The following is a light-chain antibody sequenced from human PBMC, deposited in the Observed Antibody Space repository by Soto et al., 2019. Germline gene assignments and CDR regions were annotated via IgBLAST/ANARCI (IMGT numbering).Light chain of an antibody. J-gene: IGKJ4*01. Sequence: EVVLTQSPGTLSLSPGERATLSCRASQSVSSNYLAWYQQKPGQAPRLLIYGASSRATGIPDRFSGSGSGTDFTLTISRLEPEDFALYYCQQYLSLPVTFGQGTKVEIK. CDR2: GAS. CDR3: QQYLSLPVT. V-gene: IGKV3-20*01. CDR1: QSVSSNY.